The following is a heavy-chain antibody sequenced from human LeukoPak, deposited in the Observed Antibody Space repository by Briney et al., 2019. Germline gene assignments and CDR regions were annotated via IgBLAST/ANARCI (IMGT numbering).Heavy chain of an antibody. J-gene: IGHJ2*01. V-gene: IGHV4-31*03. CDR3: ARGKEVPAPYWYFDL. D-gene: IGHD2-2*01. CDR2: IYYSGST. Sequence: PSQTLSLTCTVSGGSISSGGYYWSWIRQHPGKGLEWIGYIYYSGSTYYNPSLKSRVTISVDTSKNQFSLKLSSVTAAGTAVYYCARGKEVPAPYWYFDLWGRGTLVTVSS. CDR1: GGSISSGGYY.